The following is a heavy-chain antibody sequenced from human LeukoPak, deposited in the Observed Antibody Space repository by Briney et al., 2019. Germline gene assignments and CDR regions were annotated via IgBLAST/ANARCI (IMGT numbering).Heavy chain of an antibody. V-gene: IGHV4-38-2*02. CDR3: LRLHGRAADHWFDP. J-gene: IGHJ5*02. CDR1: GYSISSGNY. Sequence: PSETLSLTCTVSGYSISSGNYWGWVRQPPGKGLEWIGNIYHSGSTYYNPSLKSRVTISIDTSPTQFSLKLNSVTAADPAVYYCLRLHGRAADHWFDPWGQGTLVTVCS. D-gene: IGHD6-13*01. CDR2: IYHSGST.